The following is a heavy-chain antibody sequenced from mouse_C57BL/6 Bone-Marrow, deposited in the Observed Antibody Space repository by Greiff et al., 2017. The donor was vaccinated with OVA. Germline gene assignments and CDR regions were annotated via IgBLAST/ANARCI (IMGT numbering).Heavy chain of an antibody. CDR2: IYPGNSDT. D-gene: IGHD2-3*01. CDR3: TRDEGWPPYFDY. CDR1: GYTFTSYW. V-gene: IGHV1-5*01. Sequence: EVQRVESGTVLARPGASVKMSCKTSGYTFTSYWMHWVKQRPGQGLEWIGAIYPGNSDTSYNQKFKGKAKLTAVTSASTAYMELSSLTNEDSAVYYCTRDEGWPPYFDYWGQGTTLTVSS. J-gene: IGHJ2*01.